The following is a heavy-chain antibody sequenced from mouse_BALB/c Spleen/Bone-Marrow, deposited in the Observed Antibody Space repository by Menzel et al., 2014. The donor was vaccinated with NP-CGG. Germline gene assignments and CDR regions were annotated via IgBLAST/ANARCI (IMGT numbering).Heavy chain of an antibody. D-gene: IGHD4-1*01. CDR2: ISSGSSPI. CDR3: TRGGNWEDFDY. Sequence: EVMLVESGGGLVQPGGSRKLSCAASGSTFSSFGMHWVRQAPEKGLEWVAYISSGSSPIFYADTVKGRFTISRDNPKNTLFLQMTSLRSEDTAIYYCTRGGNWEDFDYWGQGTTLTVSS. J-gene: IGHJ2*01. CDR1: GSTFSSFG. V-gene: IGHV5-17*02.